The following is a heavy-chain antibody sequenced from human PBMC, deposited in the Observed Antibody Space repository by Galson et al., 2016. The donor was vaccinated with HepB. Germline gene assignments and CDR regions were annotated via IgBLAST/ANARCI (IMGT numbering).Heavy chain of an antibody. J-gene: IGHJ6*04. CDR3: ARGKSLWTTTWNYGLDV. Sequence: QAPGQGLEWVALLWSDGSNKYNADSVKGRFTISRENADNSLYLQMNSLRPGDTAVYYCARGKSLWTTTWNYGLDVWGKGTTVTVSS. V-gene: IGHV3-33*01. D-gene: IGHD4-17*01. CDR2: LWSDGSNK.